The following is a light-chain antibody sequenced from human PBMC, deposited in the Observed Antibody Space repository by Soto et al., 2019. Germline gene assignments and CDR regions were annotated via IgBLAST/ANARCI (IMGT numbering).Light chain of an antibody. Sequence: QSALTQPPSASGSPGQSVTISCTGTSSDVGGYNYVSWYQQHPGKAPKLIIYEVNKRPSGISNRFSGSKSGDTASLTISGLQPEDEAHYSCSSFTDTNTPFVFGSGTKLTVL. CDR2: EVN. CDR3: SSFTDTNTPFV. J-gene: IGLJ1*01. CDR1: SSDVGGYNY. V-gene: IGLV2-8*01.